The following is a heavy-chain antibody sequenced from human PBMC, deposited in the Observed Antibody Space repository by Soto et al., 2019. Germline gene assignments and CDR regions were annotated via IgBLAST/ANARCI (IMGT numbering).Heavy chain of an antibody. D-gene: IGHD2-15*01. CDR2: IYYSGSA. V-gene: IGHV4-30-4*01. CDR1: GGSISSGDYY. J-gene: IGHJ5*02. CDR3: ARAVAATLEFDP. Sequence: SETLSLTCTVSGGSISSGDYYWSWIRQPPGKGLEWIGYIYYSGSAYYNPSLKSRVTISVDTSKNQFSLKLSSVTAADTAVYYCARAVAATLEFDPWGQGTLVTVPQ.